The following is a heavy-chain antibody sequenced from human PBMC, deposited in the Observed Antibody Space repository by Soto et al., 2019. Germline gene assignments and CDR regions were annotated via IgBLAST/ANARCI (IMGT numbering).Heavy chain of an antibody. D-gene: IGHD3-16*01. CDR3: AKDGRSWFGRVVRY. CDR1: GFTFSSYG. Sequence: QVQLVESGGGVVQPGRSLRLSCAASGFTFSSYGMHWVRQAPGKGLEWVAVISYDGSNKYYADSVKGRFTISRDNSENTLYLQMNSLRAEDTAVYYCAKDGRSWFGRVVRYWGQGTLVTVSS. J-gene: IGHJ4*02. V-gene: IGHV3-30*18. CDR2: ISYDGSNK.